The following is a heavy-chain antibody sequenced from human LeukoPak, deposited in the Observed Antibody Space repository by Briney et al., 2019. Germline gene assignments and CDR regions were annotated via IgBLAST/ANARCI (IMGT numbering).Heavy chain of an antibody. Sequence: VGSLRLSCAASGFTFTSYAMSWVRQGPGKGLECVSVISRNGGSTYYADSVKGRFTISRDNSKNTLYLQVSSLRAEDTAVYFCAKPCGGDCYPAEYFQHWGQGTLVTVSS. D-gene: IGHD2-21*02. CDR2: ISRNGGST. J-gene: IGHJ1*01. V-gene: IGHV3-23*01. CDR1: GFTFTSYA. CDR3: AKPCGGDCYPAEYFQH.